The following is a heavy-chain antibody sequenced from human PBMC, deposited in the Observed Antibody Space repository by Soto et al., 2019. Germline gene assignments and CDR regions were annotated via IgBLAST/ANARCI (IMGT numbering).Heavy chain of an antibody. D-gene: IGHD3-22*01. Sequence: SETLSLTCTVSGGSISSGGYYWSWIRQHPGKGLEWIGYIYYSGSTYYNPSLKSRVTISVDTSKNQFSLKLSSVTAADTAVYYCARGLRITMIVGVSFDPWGQGTLVTVSS. CDR1: GGSISSGGYY. J-gene: IGHJ5*02. CDR2: IYYSGST. CDR3: ARGLRITMIVGVSFDP. V-gene: IGHV4-31*03.